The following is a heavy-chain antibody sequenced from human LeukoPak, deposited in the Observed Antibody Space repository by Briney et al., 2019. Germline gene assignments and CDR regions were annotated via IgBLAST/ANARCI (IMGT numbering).Heavy chain of an antibody. J-gene: IGHJ4*02. CDR2: INPNSGGT. Sequence: GGSVRVSCAASGYTFTSYYMNWVRQAPGQGLEWVGWINPNSGGTNYAETVKGRFTMTRDKSMSTVYMEMSRLRAEDTAVYYCARPTRASSWGQGTLVTVSS. CDR1: GYTFTSYY. D-gene: IGHD4-11*01. CDR3: ARPTRASS. V-gene: IGHV1-2*02.